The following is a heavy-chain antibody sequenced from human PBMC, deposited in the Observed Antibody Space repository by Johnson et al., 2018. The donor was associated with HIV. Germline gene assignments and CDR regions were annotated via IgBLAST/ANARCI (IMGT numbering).Heavy chain of an antibody. Sequence: VQLVESGGGLVQPGGSLGYSCAASGFTFSSYAMSWVRQAPGKGLVWVSRINSDGSSTSYADSVKGRFTISRDNAKNTLYLQMNSLRAEDTAVYYCARSIRGAFDVWGQGTMVTVSS. CDR3: ARSIRGAFDV. V-gene: IGHV3-74*02. CDR1: GFTFSSYA. CDR2: INSDGSST. J-gene: IGHJ3*01. D-gene: IGHD5-12*01.